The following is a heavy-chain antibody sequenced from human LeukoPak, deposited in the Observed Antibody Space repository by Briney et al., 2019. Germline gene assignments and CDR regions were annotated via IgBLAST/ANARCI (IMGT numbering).Heavy chain of an antibody. J-gene: IGHJ6*02. CDR2: ISAYNGNT. V-gene: IGHV1-18*01. Sequence: GASVKVSCKASGYTFTSYGISWVRQAPGQGLGWMGWISAYNGNTNYAQKLQGRVTMTTDTSTSTAYMELRSLRSDDTAVYYCAREGYCSGGSCYGELYYYYGMDAWGQGTTVTVSS. CDR3: AREGYCSGGSCYGELYYYYGMDA. D-gene: IGHD2-15*01. CDR1: GYTFTSYG.